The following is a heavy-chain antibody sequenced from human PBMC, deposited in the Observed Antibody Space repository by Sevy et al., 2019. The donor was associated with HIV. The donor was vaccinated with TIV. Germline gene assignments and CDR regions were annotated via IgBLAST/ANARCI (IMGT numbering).Heavy chain of an antibody. CDR1: GFTFSDSW. J-gene: IGHJ4*02. Sequence: GGSLRLSCAASGFTFSDSWMTWVRQGPGKGLEWVANINQAGSDKYYVDSVRGRFTISRDNAKNSLYLQMNSLRVEDTALYYCAGGGFLSRYWGQGSLVTVSP. D-gene: IGHD2-15*01. CDR2: INQAGSDK. V-gene: IGHV3-7*01. CDR3: AGGGFLSRY.